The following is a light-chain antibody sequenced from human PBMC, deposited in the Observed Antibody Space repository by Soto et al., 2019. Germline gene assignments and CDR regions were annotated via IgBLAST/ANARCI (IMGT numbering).Light chain of an antibody. CDR3: QSYDDSLSVHYV. V-gene: IGLV1-40*01. CDR2: GNT. CDR1: SSNIGSTYD. J-gene: IGLJ1*01. Sequence: QSVLTQPPSVSGAPGQRVTISCTGSSSNIGSTYDVQWYQQLPGTAPKLLIHGNTNRPSGVSDRFSGSKSGTSASLAITGIQADDDADYYCQSYDDSLSVHYVFGTGTKVTVL.